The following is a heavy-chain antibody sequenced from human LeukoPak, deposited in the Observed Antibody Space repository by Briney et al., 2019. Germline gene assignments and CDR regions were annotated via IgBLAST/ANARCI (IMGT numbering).Heavy chain of an antibody. V-gene: IGHV3-11*01. Sequence: SGGCLRLSCAASGFTFSDYYMSWIRQAPGKGLEWVSYISSSGSTIYYADSVKGRFTISRDNAKNSLYLQMNSLRAEDTAVYYCARETRVVRGVMRNWFDPWGQGTLVTVSS. CDR3: ARETRVVRGVMRNWFDP. D-gene: IGHD3-10*01. CDR2: ISSSGSTI. J-gene: IGHJ5*02. CDR1: GFTFSDYY.